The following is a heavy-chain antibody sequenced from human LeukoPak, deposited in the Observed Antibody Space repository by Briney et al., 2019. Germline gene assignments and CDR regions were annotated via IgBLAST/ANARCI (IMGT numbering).Heavy chain of an antibody. CDR1: GGPFSGYY. J-gene: IGHJ5*02. Sequence: SETLSLTCAVYGGPFSGYYWSWIRQPPGKGLEWIGEINHSGSTNYNPSLKSRVTISVDTSKNQFSLKLRSMTAADTAVYYCARLGGAAAGGGAIFDPWGQGTLVTVSS. CDR3: ARLGGAAAGGGAIFDP. CDR2: INHSGST. D-gene: IGHD6-13*01. V-gene: IGHV4-34*01.